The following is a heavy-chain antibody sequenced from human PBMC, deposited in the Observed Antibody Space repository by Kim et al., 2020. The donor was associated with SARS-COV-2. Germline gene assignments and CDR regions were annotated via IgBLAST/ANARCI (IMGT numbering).Heavy chain of an antibody. Sequence: GGSLRLSCEASGFTFSSQSMSWVRRGSGKGLEWVASMKEDGSNIYYVDSVKGRFTISRDNGKNSLYLQMNTLKPEDTAVYYCAKGAVTRPDYWGQGALV. J-gene: IGHJ4*02. V-gene: IGHV3-7*03. CDR1: GFTFSSQS. D-gene: IGHD6-6*01. CDR3: AKGAVTRPDY. CDR2: MKEDGSNI.